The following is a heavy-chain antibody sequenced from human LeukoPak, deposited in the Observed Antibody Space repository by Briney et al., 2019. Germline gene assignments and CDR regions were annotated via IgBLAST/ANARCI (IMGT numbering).Heavy chain of an antibody. V-gene: IGHV3-30-3*01. D-gene: IGHD1-26*01. CDR1: GFTFSSYA. CDR3: ARGSEYSSGSYSQAKDWFDP. CDR2: ISYDGSNK. Sequence: GGSLRLSCAASGFTFSSYAMHWVRQAPGKGLEWVAVISYDGSNKYYADSVKGRFTISRDNSKNTLYLQMNSLRAEDTAVYYCARGSEYSSGSYSQAKDWFDPWGQGTLVTVSS. J-gene: IGHJ5*02.